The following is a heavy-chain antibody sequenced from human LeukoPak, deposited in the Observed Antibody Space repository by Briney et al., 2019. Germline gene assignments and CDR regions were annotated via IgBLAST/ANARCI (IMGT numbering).Heavy chain of an antibody. CDR1: GGSISSYY. D-gene: IGHD4-11*01. Sequence: SETLSLTCTVSGGSISSYYWSWIRQPPGKGLEWIGYIYTSGSTNYNPSLKSRVTISVDTSENQFSLKLSSVTAADTAVYYCARLYYSPRGYFDYWGQGTLVTVSS. CDR2: IYTSGST. V-gene: IGHV4-4*09. J-gene: IGHJ4*02. CDR3: ARLYYSPRGYFDY.